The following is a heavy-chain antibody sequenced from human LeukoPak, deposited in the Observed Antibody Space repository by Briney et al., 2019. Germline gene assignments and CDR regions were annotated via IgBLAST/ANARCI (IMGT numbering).Heavy chain of an antibody. J-gene: IGHJ4*02. V-gene: IGHV4-4*07. D-gene: IGHD3-10*01. CDR1: GGSISGYY. Sequence: SETLSLTCSVSGGSISGYYWSWIRQPPGKGLEWIGRIYTSGSTNYNPSLKSRVTMSVDTSKNQFSLKLSSVTAADTAVYYCARLLWFGESVFDYWGQGTLVTVSS. CDR2: IYTSGST. CDR3: ARLLWFGESVFDY.